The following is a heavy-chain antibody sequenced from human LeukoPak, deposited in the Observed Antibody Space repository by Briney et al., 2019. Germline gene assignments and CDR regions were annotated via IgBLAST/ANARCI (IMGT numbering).Heavy chain of an antibody. V-gene: IGHV3-66*01. D-gene: IGHD1-26*01. CDR3: ARGEVFDN. CDR1: GFTVSSNY. J-gene: IGHJ4*02. Sequence: GGSLRLSCAVSGFTVSSNYMSWVRQAPGKGLEWVSIIYSGDSTFYADSVKGRFTISRDNSNTLYLQMNSLRAEDTAVYYCARGEVFDNWGQGTLVTVSS. CDR2: IYSGDST.